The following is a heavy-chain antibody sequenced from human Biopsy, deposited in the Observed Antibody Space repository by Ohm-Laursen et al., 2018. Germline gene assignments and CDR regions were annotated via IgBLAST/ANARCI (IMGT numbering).Heavy chain of an antibody. D-gene: IGHD3-10*01. Sequence: VASVKVSCKAIGGTFSASGISWVRLAPGHGLEFVGGIIPIFQTTHYAQSFQGRVTIVADKSTSTAYMELSSLRSDDTAIYYCATVRGLVWFGELIAWGQGTLVTVSS. CDR3: ATVRGLVWFGELIA. V-gene: IGHV1-69*06. CDR2: IIPIFQTT. J-gene: IGHJ5*02. CDR1: GGTFSASG.